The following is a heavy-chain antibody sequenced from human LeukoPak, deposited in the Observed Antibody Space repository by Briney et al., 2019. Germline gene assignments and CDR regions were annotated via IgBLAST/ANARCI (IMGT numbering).Heavy chain of an antibody. J-gene: IGHJ4*02. D-gene: IGHD1-26*01. CDR3: ASLVGATPFDY. CDR2: IIHSGST. V-gene: IGHV4-34*12. Sequence: SETLSLTCAVYGGSFSGYYWSWIRQPPGKGLEWIGEIIHSGSTNYNPSLKSRVTISVDTSKNQFSLKLSSVTAADTAVYYCASLVGATPFDYWGQGTQVTVSS. CDR1: GGSFSGYY.